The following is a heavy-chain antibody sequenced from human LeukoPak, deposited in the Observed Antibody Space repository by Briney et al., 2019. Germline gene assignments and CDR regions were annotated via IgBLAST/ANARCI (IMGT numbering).Heavy chain of an antibody. J-gene: IGHJ4*02. CDR3: AKDDGLTGIDY. D-gene: IGHD7-27*01. CDR1: GFTVSSHD. Sequence: GGSLRLSCAASGFTVSSHDMSWVRQAPGKGLEWVSVIYMGGTTYYADSVKGRFTISRDNSKNTVYLQMNSLRAEDTAVYYCAKDDGLTGIDYWGQGTLVTVSS. CDR2: IYMGGTT. V-gene: IGHV3-53*01.